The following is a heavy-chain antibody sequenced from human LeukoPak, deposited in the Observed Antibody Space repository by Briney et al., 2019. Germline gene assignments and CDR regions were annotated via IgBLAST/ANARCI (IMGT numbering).Heavy chain of an antibody. D-gene: IGHD2-2*01. Sequence: SVKVSCKASGFTFTSSGVQWVRQARGQRLEWIGWIVVGSGNTNYAQKFQERVTITRDMSTSTAYMELSSLRSEDTAVYYCAADRVVVVPAPFDPWGQGTLVTVSS. J-gene: IGHJ5*02. CDR2: IVVGSGNT. CDR1: GFTFTSSG. CDR3: AADRVVVVPAPFDP. V-gene: IGHV1-58*01.